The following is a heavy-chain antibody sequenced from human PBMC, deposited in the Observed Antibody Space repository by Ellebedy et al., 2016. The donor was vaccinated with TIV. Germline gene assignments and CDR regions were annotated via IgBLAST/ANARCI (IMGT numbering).Heavy chain of an antibody. V-gene: IGHV3-21*01. D-gene: IGHD3-22*01. Sequence: GGSLRLXXAASGFTFSSYSMNWVRQAPGKGLEWVSSISSSGNYIFYADSVKGRFTISRDNAKKSMYLQMNSLRAEDTAVYYCARANRADYYGSSGDYYYGMDVWGQGTTVTVSS. J-gene: IGHJ6*02. CDR1: GFTFSSYS. CDR2: ISSSGNYI. CDR3: ARANRADYYGSSGDYYYGMDV.